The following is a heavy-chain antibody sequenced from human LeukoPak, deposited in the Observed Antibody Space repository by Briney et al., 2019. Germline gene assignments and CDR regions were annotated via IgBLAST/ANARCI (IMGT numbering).Heavy chain of an antibody. CDR2: ISSSGVAI. V-gene: IGHV3-11*01. D-gene: IGHD3-16*01. CDR1: GFTFTDYY. Sequence: GGSLRLSCVASGFTFTDYYMAWIRQAPGKGLEWISYISSSGVAISYADSVKGRFTISRDTAKKSLYLQMNSLRVDDTAVYYCAGDERRGTYGHWFDPWGQGTLVTVSS. J-gene: IGHJ5*02. CDR3: AGDERRGTYGHWFDP.